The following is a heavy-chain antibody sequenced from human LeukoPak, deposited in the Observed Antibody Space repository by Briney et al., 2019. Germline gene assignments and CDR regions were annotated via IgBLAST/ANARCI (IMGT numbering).Heavy chain of an antibody. Sequence: GGSLRLSCAASGFTFSSYSMNWVRQAPGKGLEWVSSISSSSSYIYYADSVKGRFAIPRDNAKNSLYLQMNSLRAEDTAVYYCARDPPGGFDSSGYYNWGRGTLVSVSS. CDR2: ISSSSSYI. D-gene: IGHD3-22*01. J-gene: IGHJ4*02. CDR1: GFTFSSYS. CDR3: ARDPPGGFDSSGYYN. V-gene: IGHV3-21*01.